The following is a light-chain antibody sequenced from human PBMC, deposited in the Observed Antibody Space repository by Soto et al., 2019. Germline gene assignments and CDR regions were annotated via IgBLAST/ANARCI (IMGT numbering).Light chain of an antibody. V-gene: IGKV1-8*01. CDR2: AAS. J-gene: IGKJ1*01. Sequence: AIRMTQSPSSLSSSTGYRATISCRASQGISSYLAWYQQKPGKAPKLLIYAASTLQSGVPSRFSGSGSGTEFTLTISSLQPDDFATYYCQQYSSYWTFAQGTKVDIK. CDR3: QQYSSYWT. CDR1: QGISSY.